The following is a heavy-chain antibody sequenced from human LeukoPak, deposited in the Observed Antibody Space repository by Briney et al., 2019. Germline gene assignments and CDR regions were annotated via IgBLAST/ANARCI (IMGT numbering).Heavy chain of an antibody. CDR1: GFSLGTSGMC. J-gene: IGHJ6*02. Sequence: SGPTLVNPTQTLTLTCTFSGFSLGTSGMCVSWIRQPPGKALEWLARIDWDDDKYYSTSLKTRLTISKDTSKNQVVLTMTNMDPVDTATYYCARTMVRGVLRYYYYGMDVWGQGTTVTVSS. CDR3: ARTMVRGVLRYYYYGMDV. D-gene: IGHD3-10*01. CDR2: IDWDDDK. V-gene: IGHV2-70*11.